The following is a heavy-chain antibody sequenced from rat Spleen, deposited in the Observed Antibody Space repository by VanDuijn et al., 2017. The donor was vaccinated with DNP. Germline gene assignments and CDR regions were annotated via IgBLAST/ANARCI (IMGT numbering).Heavy chain of an antibody. CDR2: ISYSGST. D-gene: IGHD1-11*01. CDR1: GYSIPRNY. CDR3: TTDFERGY. Sequence: VQLQESGPGLVKPSQSLSLTCSVTGYSIPRNYWGWIRKLPGDKMEWIGHISYSGSTGYNPSLKSRISISRDTSKNQFFLHLNSVTTEDTATFYCTTDFERGYWGQGVMVTVSS. J-gene: IGHJ2*01. V-gene: IGHV3-1*01.